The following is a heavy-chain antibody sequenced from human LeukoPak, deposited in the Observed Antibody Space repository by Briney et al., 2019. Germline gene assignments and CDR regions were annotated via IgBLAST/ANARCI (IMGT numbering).Heavy chain of an antibody. Sequence: PSETLSLTCTVSGGSISTFYWSWIRQPAGKGLEWIGRIFTTGNTNYNPSLKSRVTMSVDTSKNQFSLRLTSVTAADTAMYFCAREEMPGKFDYWGQGTLVTVSS. CDR1: GGSISTFY. V-gene: IGHV4-4*07. J-gene: IGHJ4*02. D-gene: IGHD1-26*01. CDR2: IFTTGNT. CDR3: AREEMPGKFDY.